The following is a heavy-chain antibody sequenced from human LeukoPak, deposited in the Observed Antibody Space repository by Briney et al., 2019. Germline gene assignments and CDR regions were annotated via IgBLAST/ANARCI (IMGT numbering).Heavy chain of an antibody. D-gene: IGHD6-13*01. Sequence: GGSLRLSCAASGFTFSEYAMHWVRQAPGKGLEWVAVISYDGSNKYYADSVKGRFTISRDNSKNTLYLQMNSLRAEDTAVYYCAKARPGIAAACDYWGQGTLVTVSS. V-gene: IGHV3-30*18. CDR2: ISYDGSNK. CDR3: AKARPGIAAACDY. J-gene: IGHJ4*02. CDR1: GFTFSEYA.